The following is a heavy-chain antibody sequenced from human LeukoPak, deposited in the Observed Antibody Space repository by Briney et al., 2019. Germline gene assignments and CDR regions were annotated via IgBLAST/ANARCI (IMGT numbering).Heavy chain of an antibody. V-gene: IGHV4-59*01. CDR1: GGSISGYY. CDR2: IYYSGST. CDR3: ARVYSSSSVDAFHI. D-gene: IGHD6-6*01. J-gene: IGHJ3*02. Sequence: PSETLSLTCTVSGGSISGYYWGWIRQPPGKGLEWIGYIYYSGSTNYNPSLKSRVTISEDTSKNQFSLELSSVTAADTAVYYCARVYSSSSVDAFHIWGQGTMVTVSS.